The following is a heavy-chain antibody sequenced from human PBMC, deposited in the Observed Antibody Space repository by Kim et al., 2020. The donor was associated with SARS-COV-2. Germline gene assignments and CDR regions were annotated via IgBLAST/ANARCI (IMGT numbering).Heavy chain of an antibody. CDR3: AIGVGATPFDP. J-gene: IGHJ5*02. Sequence: NTNYAQKLQGRVTMTTDTSTGTAYMGLRSLRSDDTAVYYCAIGVGATPFDPWGQGTLVTVSS. CDR2: NT. V-gene: IGHV1-18*01. D-gene: IGHD1-26*01.